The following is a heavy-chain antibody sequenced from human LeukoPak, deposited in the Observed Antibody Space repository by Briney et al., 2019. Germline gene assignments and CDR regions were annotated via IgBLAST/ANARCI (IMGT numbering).Heavy chain of an antibody. J-gene: IGHJ4*02. CDR2: ISYDGSNK. V-gene: IGHV3-30-3*01. Sequence: GGSLRPSCAASGFIFSSYAMHWVRQAPGKGLEWVAVISYDGSNKYYADSVKGRFTISRDNSKNTLYLQMNSLRAEDTAVYYCARDEQWLAQDWGQGTLVTVSS. CDR1: GFIFSSYA. D-gene: IGHD6-19*01. CDR3: ARDEQWLAQD.